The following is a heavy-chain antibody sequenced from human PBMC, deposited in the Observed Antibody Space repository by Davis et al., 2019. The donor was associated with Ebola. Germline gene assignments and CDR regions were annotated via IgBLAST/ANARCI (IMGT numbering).Heavy chain of an antibody. CDR2: ISSSSNYI. Sequence: GGSLRLSCTASGITFSSNSMNWVRQAPAKGLEWVSFISSSSNYIYYADSVKGRFTISRDNSKNTLHLQMNSLRVEDTAIYYCAKDTSNVWFDVWGQGTMVTVSS. D-gene: IGHD6-19*01. CDR1: GITFSSNS. CDR3: AKDTSNVWFDV. J-gene: IGHJ3*01. V-gene: IGHV3-21*04.